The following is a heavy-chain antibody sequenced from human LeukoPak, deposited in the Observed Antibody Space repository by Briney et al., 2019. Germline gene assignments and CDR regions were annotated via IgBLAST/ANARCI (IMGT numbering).Heavy chain of an antibody. V-gene: IGHV1-46*01. CDR2: INPSGDSR. CDR1: GYTFTTYY. CDR3: AGVRAGDSRDFDY. J-gene: IGHJ4*02. D-gene: IGHD3-10*01. Sequence: GASVKVSCKASGYTFTTYYIHWVRQAPGQGLDWMGMINPSGDSRDYAQRFQGRITMTRGTSTSTVYMELSSLTSEDTAVFYCAGVRAGDSRDFDYWGQGTLVTVSS.